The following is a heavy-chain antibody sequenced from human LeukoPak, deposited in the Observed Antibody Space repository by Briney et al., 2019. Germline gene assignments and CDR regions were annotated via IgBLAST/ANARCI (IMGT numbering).Heavy chain of an antibody. V-gene: IGHV1-3*01. Sequence: ASVTVSFTASGYTFTSYAMHWVRQAPGQRLEWMGWINAGNGNTKYSQKFQGRVTITRDTSASTAYMELSSLRSEDTAVYYCARDIIAARPIYGMDVWGQGTTVTVSS. CDR1: GYTFTSYA. CDR2: INAGNGNT. D-gene: IGHD6-6*01. J-gene: IGHJ6*02. CDR3: ARDIIAARPIYGMDV.